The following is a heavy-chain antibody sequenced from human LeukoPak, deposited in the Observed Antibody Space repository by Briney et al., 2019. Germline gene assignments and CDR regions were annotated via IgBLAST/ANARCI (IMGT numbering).Heavy chain of an antibody. Sequence: SETLSLTCTVSGGSISSSSYYWSWIRQPPGKGLEWIGYIYYSGSTNYNPSLKSRVTISVDTSKNQFSLKLSSVTAADTAVYYCARVYYDYVWGSYPTGFDYWGQGTLVTVSS. CDR3: ARVYYDYVWGSYPTGFDY. J-gene: IGHJ4*02. CDR1: GGSISSSSYY. D-gene: IGHD3-16*02. V-gene: IGHV4-61*05. CDR2: IYYSGST.